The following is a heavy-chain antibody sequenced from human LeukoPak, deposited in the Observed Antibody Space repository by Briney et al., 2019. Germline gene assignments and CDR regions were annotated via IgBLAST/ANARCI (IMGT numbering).Heavy chain of an antibody. CDR1: GYTFTGYF. V-gene: IGHV1-2*02. CDR2: INPNSGGT. D-gene: IGHD3-22*01. CDR3: ARVFNYYDTSGYYT. Sequence: ASVKVSCKASGYTFTGYFLHWVRQAPGQGLEWMGWINPNSGGTTFAQKFQGRVTMTRDTSISTAYMELSRLRSDDTAVYYCARVFNYYDTSGYYTWGQGTPVTVSS. J-gene: IGHJ5*02.